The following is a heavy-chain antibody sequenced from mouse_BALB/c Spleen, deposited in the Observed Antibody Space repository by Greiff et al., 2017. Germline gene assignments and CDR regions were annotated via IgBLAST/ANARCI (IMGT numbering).Heavy chain of an antibody. D-gene: IGHD1-1*01. V-gene: IGHV5-9-4*01. Sequence: EVKLVESGGGLVKPGGSLKLSCAASGFTFSSYAMSWVRQSPEKRLEWVAEISSGGSYTYYPDTVTGRFTISRDNAKNTLYLEMSSLRSEDTAMYYCARPSSTVVATDWYFDVWGAGTTVTVSS. CDR2: ISSGGSYT. CDR3: ARPSSTVVATDWYFDV. J-gene: IGHJ1*01. CDR1: GFTFSSYA.